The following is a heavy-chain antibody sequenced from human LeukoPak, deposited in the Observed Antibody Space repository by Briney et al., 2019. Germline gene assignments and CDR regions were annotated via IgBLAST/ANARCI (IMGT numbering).Heavy chain of an antibody. J-gene: IGHJ4*02. CDR3: AKARGAIVDY. D-gene: IGHD3-10*01. Sequence: PGGSLRLSCAASEFSVGSNYMSWVRQAPGKGLEWVSAISGSGGSTYYADSVKGRFTISRDNSKNTLYLQMNSLRAEDTAVYYCAKARGAIVDYWGQGTLVTVSS. CDR1: EFSVGSNY. CDR2: ISGSGGST. V-gene: IGHV3-23*01.